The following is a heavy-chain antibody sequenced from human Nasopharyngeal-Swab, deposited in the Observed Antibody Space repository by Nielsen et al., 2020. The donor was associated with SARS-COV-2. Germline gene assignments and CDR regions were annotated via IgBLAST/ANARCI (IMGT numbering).Heavy chain of an antibody. D-gene: IGHD6-13*01. CDR1: GGSISSSSYY. CDR2: IYYSGST. V-gene: IGHV4-39*07. CDR3: ARDGYSSIYWFDP. J-gene: IGHJ5*02. Sequence: SETLSLTCTASGGSISSSSYYWGWIRQPPGKGLEWIGSIYYSGSTYYNPSLKSRVTISVDTSKNQISLKLSSVTAADTAVYYCARDGYSSIYWFDPWGQGTLVTVSS.